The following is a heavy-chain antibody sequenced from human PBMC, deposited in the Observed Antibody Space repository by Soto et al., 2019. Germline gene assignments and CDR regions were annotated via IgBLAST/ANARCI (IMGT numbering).Heavy chain of an antibody. V-gene: IGHV3-23*01. Sequence: GSLRLSCAASGLTFSRYAMTWVSQAPGKGLEWVSAMSGGGETTYYADSVKGRFTISRDNSRNTLYLQMNSLRAEDTAAYYCAKWHTYYYDSRGFSGFDCWGRGTLVTVSS. D-gene: IGHD3-22*01. CDR1: GLTFSRYA. CDR2: MSGGGETT. J-gene: IGHJ4*02. CDR3: AKWHTYYYDSRGFSGFDC.